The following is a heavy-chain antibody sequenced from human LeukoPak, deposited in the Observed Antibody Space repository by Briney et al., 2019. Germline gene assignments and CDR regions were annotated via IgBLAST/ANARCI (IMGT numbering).Heavy chain of an antibody. Sequence: SETLSLTCTVSGGSISSSDYYWGWIRQPPGKGLEWIGSIFYSGSTYYNPSLKSPVTISADMSRNYFSLRLSSVTAADTAVYYCASTHTYSSSWYYFDYWGQGTLVTVSS. J-gene: IGHJ4*02. CDR1: GGSISSSDYY. D-gene: IGHD6-13*01. CDR3: ASTHTYSSSWYYFDY. V-gene: IGHV4-39*02. CDR2: IFYSGST.